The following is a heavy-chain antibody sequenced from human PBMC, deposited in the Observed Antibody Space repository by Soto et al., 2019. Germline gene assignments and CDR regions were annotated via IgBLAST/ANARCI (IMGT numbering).Heavy chain of an antibody. Sequence: QVQLVQSGAEVKKPGSSVKVSCKASGGTFSSYAISWVRQAPGQGLEWMGGIIPIFGTANYAQKFQGRVTIAADESTSTAYMELSSLRAEDTAVYYCATIPGNHDYGDYVGGSGYYYGMDVWGQGTTVTVSS. D-gene: IGHD4-17*01. CDR3: ATIPGNHDYGDYVGGSGYYYGMDV. V-gene: IGHV1-69*01. CDR2: IIPIFGTA. J-gene: IGHJ6*02. CDR1: GGTFSSYA.